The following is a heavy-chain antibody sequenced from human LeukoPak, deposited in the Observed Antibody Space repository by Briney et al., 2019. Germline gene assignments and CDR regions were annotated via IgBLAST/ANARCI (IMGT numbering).Heavy chain of an antibody. V-gene: IGHV4-34*01. Sequence: SETLSLTCAVYGGSFSGYYWSWIRQPPGKGLEWIGEINHSGSTNYNPSLKSRVTISVDTSKNQFSLKLSSVTAADTAVYYCARRYSPYLPRGAGYWFDPWGQGTLVTVSS. D-gene: IGHD3-9*01. CDR2: INHSGST. CDR3: ARRYSPYLPRGAGYWFDP. J-gene: IGHJ5*02. CDR1: GGSFSGYY.